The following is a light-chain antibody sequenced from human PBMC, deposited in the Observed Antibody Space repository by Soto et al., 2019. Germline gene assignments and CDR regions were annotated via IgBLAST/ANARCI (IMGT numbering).Light chain of an antibody. CDR2: DAS. Sequence: EIVLTQSPATLSLSPGERATLSCRASQRVSSYLAWYQQKPGQAPRLLIYDASNRATGIPARFSGSGSGTDFTLTISSLEPEDFAVYYCQQRSGWPSTFGGGTKVQIK. J-gene: IGKJ4*01. CDR3: QQRSGWPST. V-gene: IGKV3-11*01. CDR1: QRVSSY.